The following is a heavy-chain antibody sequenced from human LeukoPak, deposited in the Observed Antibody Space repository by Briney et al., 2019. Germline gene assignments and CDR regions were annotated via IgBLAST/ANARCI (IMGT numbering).Heavy chain of an antibody. D-gene: IGHD3-16*02. CDR2: ISYSGST. CDR1: GGSISSYY. Sequence: SETLSLTCTVSGGSISSYYWCWIRQPPGKGLEWIGYISYSGSTNYNPSLKSRVTISADTSQNQFFLKLSSVAAADTAVYYCARYVWGSYPTFEDYWGQGTLVTVSS. J-gene: IGHJ4*02. CDR3: ARYVWGSYPTFEDY. V-gene: IGHV4-59*01.